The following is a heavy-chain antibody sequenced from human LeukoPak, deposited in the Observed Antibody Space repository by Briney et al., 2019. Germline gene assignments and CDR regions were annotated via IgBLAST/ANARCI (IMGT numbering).Heavy chain of an antibody. CDR3: ARGQEGIMWFFDN. CDR1: GDPFGSYA. D-gene: IGHD2-21*01. V-gene: IGHV1-69*05. CDR2: IVPIFGKT. J-gene: IGHJ4*02. Sequence: SVKVSCKASGDPFGSYALSWVRQAPGQGLEWVGGIVPIFGKTTYAQKFQGRLAMSTDESTSTTYMELSSLTSADTAVYYCARGQEGIMWFFDNWGQGTLVTVSS.